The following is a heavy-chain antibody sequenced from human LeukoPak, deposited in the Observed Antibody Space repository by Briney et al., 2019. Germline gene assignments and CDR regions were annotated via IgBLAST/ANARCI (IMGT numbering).Heavy chain of an antibody. D-gene: IGHD1-7*01. CDR1: GGSISSSSYY. Sequence: SETLSLTCTVSGGSISSSSYYWGWIRQPPGKGLEWIGSIYYSGSTYYNPSLKSRVTISVDTSKNQFSLKLSSVTAADTAVYYCARVRYNWNYGLFDSWGQGTLVTVSS. J-gene: IGHJ4*02. CDR2: IYYSGST. V-gene: IGHV4-39*07. CDR3: ARVRYNWNYGLFDS.